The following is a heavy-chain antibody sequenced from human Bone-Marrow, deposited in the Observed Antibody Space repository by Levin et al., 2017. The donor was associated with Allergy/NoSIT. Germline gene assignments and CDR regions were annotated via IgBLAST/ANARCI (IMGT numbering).Heavy chain of an antibody. V-gene: IGHV3-30*18. CDR3: AKDSGSGSFLYYFDS. J-gene: IGHJ4*02. Sequence: GESLKISCAASGFTFSTYGMHWVRQAPGKGLEWVAVIPLDGNNKVYTDHVKGRFTISRDNSKNTLYLQMNSLRAEDTAVYYCAKDSGSGSFLYYFDSWGQGTLVTVSS. CDR2: IPLDGNNK. D-gene: IGHD1-26*01. CDR1: GFTFSTYG.